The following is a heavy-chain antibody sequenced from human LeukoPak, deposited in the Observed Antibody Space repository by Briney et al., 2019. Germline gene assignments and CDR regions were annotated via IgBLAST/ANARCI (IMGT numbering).Heavy chain of an antibody. J-gene: IGHJ1*01. CDR3: ASSVGNYDILTGDFQH. Sequence: PGGSLRLSCAASGFTFSDYYTSWIRQAPGKGLEWVSYISSSDSTIYYADSVKGRFTISRDNAKNSLYLQMHSLRAEDTAVYYCASSVGNYDILTGDFQHWGQGTLVTVSS. D-gene: IGHD3-9*01. CDR1: GFTFSDYY. V-gene: IGHV3-11*01. CDR2: ISSSDSTI.